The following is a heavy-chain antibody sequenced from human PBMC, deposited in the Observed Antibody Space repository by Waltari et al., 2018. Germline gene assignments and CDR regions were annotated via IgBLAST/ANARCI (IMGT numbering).Heavy chain of an antibody. D-gene: IGHD3-10*01. CDR2: IYYSGST. Sequence: QLQLQESGPGLVKPSETLSLTCSVSGGSISSSSYYWGWIRQPPGKGLEWIGSIYYSGSTYYNPSLKSRVTISVDTSKNQFFLKLSSVTAADTAVYYCARKDGSGTYYNWFDPWGQGTLVTVSS. V-gene: IGHV4-39*07. J-gene: IGHJ5*02. CDR3: ARKDGSGTYYNWFDP. CDR1: GGSISSSSYY.